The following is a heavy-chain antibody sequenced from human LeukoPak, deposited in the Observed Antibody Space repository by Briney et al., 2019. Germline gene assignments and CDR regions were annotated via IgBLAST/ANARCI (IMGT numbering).Heavy chain of an antibody. D-gene: IGHD5-18*01. CDR3: ARRRGYSYGYFDY. CDR1: GGSFSGYY. V-gene: IGHV4-34*01. CDR2: INHSGST. Sequence: SETLSLACADYGGSFSGYYWSWIRQPPGKGLEWIGEINHSGSTNYNPSLKSRVTISVDTSKNQFSLKLSSVTAADTAVYYCARRRGYSYGYFDYWGQGTLVTVSS. J-gene: IGHJ4*02.